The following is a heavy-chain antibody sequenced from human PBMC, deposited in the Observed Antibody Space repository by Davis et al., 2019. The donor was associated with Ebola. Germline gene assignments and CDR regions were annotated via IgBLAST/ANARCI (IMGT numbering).Heavy chain of an antibody. D-gene: IGHD3-22*01. Sequence: SETLSLTCTVSGGSISSSNWWSWVRQSPGKGLEWIGEIYHSGSTNYNPALKSRVTISVDKSKNQFSLKLSSVPAADTAMYYCARDLYDSSGYMTYFDYWGQGTLVTVSS. CDR3: ARDLYDSSGYMTYFDY. CDR1: GGSISSSNW. V-gene: IGHV4-4*02. CDR2: IYHSGST. J-gene: IGHJ4*02.